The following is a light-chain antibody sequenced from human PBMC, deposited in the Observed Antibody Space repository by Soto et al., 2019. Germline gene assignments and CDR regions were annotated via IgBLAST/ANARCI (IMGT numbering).Light chain of an antibody. CDR2: AAS. J-gene: IGKJ3*01. CDR1: QIIGSW. CDR3: HQANSFSFT. Sequence: DIQMTQSPSSVSASVGDEVTITCRENQIIGSWLAWYQQKPEKAPNLLIYAASSLQSGVPSRFSGNGSGTEITRTITSLQAEYYATEYDHQANSFSFTFSPGSKG. V-gene: IGKV1-12*01.